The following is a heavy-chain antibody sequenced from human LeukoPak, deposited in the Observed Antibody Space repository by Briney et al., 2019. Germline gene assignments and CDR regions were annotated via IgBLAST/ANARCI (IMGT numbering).Heavy chain of an antibody. V-gene: IGHV4-59*08. CDR1: GVSISRSY. CDR3: ARLPEGGYATSLGWFGP. D-gene: IGHD5-24*01. J-gene: IGHJ5*02. CDR2: ISYTGVS. Sequence: PWETLSLTCTVSGVSISRSYWIWIRQTPGKGLDWIGYISYTGVSSYNPSLKSRVTISVDTSKNQFSLNVTSVTAADTAVYYCARLPEGGYATSLGWFGPWGPGTRVTVSS.